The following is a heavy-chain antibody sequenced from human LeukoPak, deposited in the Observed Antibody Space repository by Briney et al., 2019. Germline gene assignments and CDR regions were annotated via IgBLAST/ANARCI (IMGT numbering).Heavy chain of an antibody. V-gene: IGHV3-30*04. CDR3: ATWAFHVTGTMT. Sequence: GGSLRLSCEASGVTFGAFAMHWVRQAPGKGLEWLALILFDGLNKYYADSVKGRFTVSRDSSKKTLYLQMSNLRPEDTALYYCATWAFHVTGTMTWGQGTLVTVSS. CDR2: ILFDGLNK. J-gene: IGHJ5*02. CDR1: GVTFGAFA. D-gene: IGHD1-20*01.